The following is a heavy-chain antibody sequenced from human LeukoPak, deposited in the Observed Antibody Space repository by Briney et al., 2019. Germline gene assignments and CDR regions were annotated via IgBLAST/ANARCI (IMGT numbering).Heavy chain of an antibody. J-gene: IGHJ1*01. D-gene: IGHD6-13*01. CDR2: ISSSSSTI. Sequence: ETLSLTCTVSGGSISSYYWSWIRQPPGKGLEWVSYISSSSSTIYYADSVKGRFTISRDNAKNSLYLQMNSLRAEDTAVYYCARVGYSSSWYEIYFQHWGQGTLVTVSS. CDR1: GGSISSYY. CDR3: ARVGYSSSWYEIYFQH. V-gene: IGHV3-48*01.